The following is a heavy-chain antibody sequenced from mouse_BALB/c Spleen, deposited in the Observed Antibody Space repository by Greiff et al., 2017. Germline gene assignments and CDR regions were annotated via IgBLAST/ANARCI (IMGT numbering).Heavy chain of an antibody. Sequence: VQLQQSGTVLARPGASVKMSCKASGYTFTSYWMHWVKQRPGQGLEWIGAIYPGNSDTSYNQKFKGKAKLTAVTSTSTAYMELSSLTNEDSAVYYCTREGLGNYYFDYWGQGTTLTVSS. CDR1: GYTFTSYW. CDR3: TREGLGNYYFDY. D-gene: IGHD2-1*01. V-gene: IGHV1-5*01. CDR2: IYPGNSDT. J-gene: IGHJ2*01.